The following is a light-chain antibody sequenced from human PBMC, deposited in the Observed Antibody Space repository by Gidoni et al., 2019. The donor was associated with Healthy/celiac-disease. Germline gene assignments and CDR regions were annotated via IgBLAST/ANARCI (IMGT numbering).Light chain of an antibody. CDR3: QKYGSSPT. CDR2: GAS. V-gene: IGKV3-20*01. J-gene: IGKJ4*01. Sequence: EIVLTQSPGTLSLSPGERATLSCRASQSVSSSYLAWYQQKPGQAPRLLIYGASSRATGIPDRFSGSGSGTDFTLTISRLEPEDFAVYYCQKYGSSPTFGGXTKVEIK. CDR1: QSVSSSY.